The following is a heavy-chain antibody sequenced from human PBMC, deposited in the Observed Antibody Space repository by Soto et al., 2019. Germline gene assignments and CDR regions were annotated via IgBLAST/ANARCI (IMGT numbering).Heavy chain of an antibody. J-gene: IGHJ5*02. Sequence: SETLSLTCVVSGDSISRGFYSWSWIRQPPGKGLEYIGYIYPSGSTYHNPSLRSRVTISVDRSKNEFSLNVSTVTAADTALYFCARYSSSSGENWFDPWGQGALVTVSS. V-gene: IGHV4-30-2*01. CDR2: IYPSGST. CDR3: ARYSSSSGENWFDP. CDR1: GDSISRGFYS. D-gene: IGHD6-6*01.